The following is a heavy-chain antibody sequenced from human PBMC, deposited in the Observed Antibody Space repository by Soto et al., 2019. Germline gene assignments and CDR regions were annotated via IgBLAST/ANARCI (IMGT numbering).Heavy chain of an antibody. V-gene: IGHV3-23*01. CDR1: GLNFSSYD. CDR3: ARPYGGKIGDAPDL. J-gene: IGHJ4*01. Sequence: PWGSPILSCASCGLNFSSYDMNWVRQVPGKGLEWVSTISYAAGSAYYVDSVKGRFTIFRDNSKKTLYLQMNSLRAEESAVYYCARPYGGKIGDAPDLWDQGTLVTVSS. D-gene: IGHD4-17*01. CDR2: ISYAAGSA.